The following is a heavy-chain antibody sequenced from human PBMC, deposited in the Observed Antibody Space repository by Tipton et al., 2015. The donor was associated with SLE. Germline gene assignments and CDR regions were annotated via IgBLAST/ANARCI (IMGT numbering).Heavy chain of an antibody. Sequence: TLSLTCTVSGGSISSYYWSWIRQPPGKGLEWIGYIYYSGSTNYNPSLKSRVTISVDTSKNQFSLKLSSVTAADTAVYYCARHTYPGDAFDIWGQGTMVTVSS. J-gene: IGHJ3*02. CDR3: ARHTYPGDAFDI. CDR2: IYYSGST. CDR1: GGSISSYY. D-gene: IGHD3-10*01. V-gene: IGHV4-59*08.